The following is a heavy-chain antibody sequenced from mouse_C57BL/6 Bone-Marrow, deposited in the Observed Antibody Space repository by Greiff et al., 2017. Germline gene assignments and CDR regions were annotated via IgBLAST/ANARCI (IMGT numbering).Heavy chain of an antibody. J-gene: IGHJ2*01. D-gene: IGHD1-1*01. CDR1: GYPFTDYY. CDR2: IFPGRGSL. V-gene: IGHV1-75*01. CDR3: AREDDYGGYYFDY. Sequence: QVQLQQSGPELVKPGASVTISCKASGYPFTDYYINWVKQRPGQGLAWIGWIFPGRGSLYYNEKFKGKATLTVDKASSTAYRLLSSLTSEDSAVYCCAREDDYGGYYFDYWGQGTTLTVAS.